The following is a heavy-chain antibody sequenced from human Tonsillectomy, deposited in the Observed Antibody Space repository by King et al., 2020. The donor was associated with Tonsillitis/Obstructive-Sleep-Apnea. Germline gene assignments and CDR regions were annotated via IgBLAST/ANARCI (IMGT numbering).Heavy chain of an antibody. Sequence: QLVQSGAEVKKPGSSVKVSCKASGGTFSSYAISWVRQAPGQGLEWMGGIIPIFGTANYAQKFQGRVTITADESTSTAYMELSSLRSEDTAVYYCARGLGVDYDFWSGRAYYFDYWGQGTLVTVSS. V-gene: IGHV1-69*12. CDR1: GGTFSSYA. D-gene: IGHD3-3*01. J-gene: IGHJ4*02. CDR2: IIPIFGTA. CDR3: ARGLGVDYDFWSGRAYYFDY.